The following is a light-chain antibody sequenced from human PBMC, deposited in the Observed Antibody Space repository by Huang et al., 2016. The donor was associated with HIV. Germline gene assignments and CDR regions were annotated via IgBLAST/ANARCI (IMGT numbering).Light chain of an antibody. CDR3: HQSSSLPYT. Sequence: EIVLTQSLDFPSVTPKEKITITCRASQNIGNSLHWYQQKPDQSPQLLIKYASQTISGVPSRFSGSGSGTDFTLTINTPEAGDAATYYCHQSSSLPYTFGQGTKLEIK. CDR2: YAS. CDR1: QNIGNS. J-gene: IGKJ2*01. V-gene: IGKV6-21*02.